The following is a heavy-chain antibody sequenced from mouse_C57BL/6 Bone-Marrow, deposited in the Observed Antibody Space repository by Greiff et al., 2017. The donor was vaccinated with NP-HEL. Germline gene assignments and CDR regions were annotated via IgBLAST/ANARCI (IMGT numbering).Heavy chain of an antibody. V-gene: IGHV1-7*01. CDR2: INPSSGDT. CDR3: AKFSPCDDDAWFAY. J-gene: IGHJ3*01. D-gene: IGHD2-4*01. CDR1: GYTFTSYW. Sequence: QVQLQQSGAELAKPGASVKLSCKASGYTFTSYWMHWVKQRPGQGLEWIGYINPSSGDTKYNQKFKDKATLTADKSSSTAYMQLSSLTYKDSAVYYSAKFSPCDDDAWFAYWGQGTLVTVSA.